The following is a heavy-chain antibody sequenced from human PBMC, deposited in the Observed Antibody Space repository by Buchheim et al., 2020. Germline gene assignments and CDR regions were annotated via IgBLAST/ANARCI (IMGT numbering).Heavy chain of an antibody. CDR3: AKNSVHGDWPEY. Sequence: EVQLLESGGGLVQPGGSPRLSCAASGFTFSSYPMSWVRQAPGKGLEWVSAISGSGAGTSYVDSVKGRFTMSRDNSKNTLYLQMNSLRAEDTAVYYCAKNSVHGDWPEYWGQGTL. J-gene: IGHJ4*02. D-gene: IGHD4-17*01. V-gene: IGHV3-23*01. CDR1: GFTFSSYP. CDR2: ISGSGAGT.